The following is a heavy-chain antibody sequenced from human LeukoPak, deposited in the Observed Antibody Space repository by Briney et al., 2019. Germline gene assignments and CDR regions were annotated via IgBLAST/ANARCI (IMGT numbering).Heavy chain of an antibody. J-gene: IGHJ5*02. CDR1: GGYLSICY. D-gene: IGHD6-13*01. CDR3: ARSSSWSAWFAA. V-gene: IGHV4-59*07. Sequence: SDTLSLICSVSGGYLSICYGRWLRQPPGRGLEGIGYIYYTASTNDNPTLKNRVTISVDTSKNQFSLKLSSVTAADTAVYYCARSSSWSAWFAAWGQGALVTVSS. CDR2: IYYTAST.